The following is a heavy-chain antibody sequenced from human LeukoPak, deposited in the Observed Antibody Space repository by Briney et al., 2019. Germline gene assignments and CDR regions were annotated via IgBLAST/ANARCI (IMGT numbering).Heavy chain of an antibody. J-gene: IGHJ4*02. CDR3: AKAKIRFLEWLADY. CDR2: ISDSSGST. D-gene: IGHD3-3*01. Sequence: GGSLRLSCAASGFTFSSYAMSWVRQAPGKGLEWVSGISDSSGSTYYADSVKGRFTISRDNSKNTLYLQMNSLRAEDTAIYYCAKAKIRFLEWLADYWGQGTLVTVSS. V-gene: IGHV3-23*01. CDR1: GFTFSSYA.